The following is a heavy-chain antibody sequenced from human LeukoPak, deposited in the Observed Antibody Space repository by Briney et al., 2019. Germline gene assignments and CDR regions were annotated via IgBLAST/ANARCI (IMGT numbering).Heavy chain of an antibody. V-gene: IGHV4-34*01. Sequence: PSETLSLTCAVYGGSFSGYYWSWIRQPPGKGLEWIGEINHSGSTNYNPSLKSRVTISVDTSKSQFSLKLSSVTAADTAVYYCARVVSSGWAGFDPWGQGTLVTVSS. CDR2: INHSGST. J-gene: IGHJ5*02. D-gene: IGHD6-19*01. CDR3: ARVVSSGWAGFDP. CDR1: GGSFSGYY.